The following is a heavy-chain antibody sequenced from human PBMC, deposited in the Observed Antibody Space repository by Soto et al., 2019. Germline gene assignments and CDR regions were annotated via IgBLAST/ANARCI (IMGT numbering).Heavy chain of an antibody. CDR1: GGSISSSSYY. CDR3: ARLWDWYPDY. V-gene: IGHV4-39*01. J-gene: IGHJ4*02. Sequence: QLQLQESGPGLVTPSETLSLTCTVSGGSISSSSYYWGWIRQPPGKGLEWIGSIYYSGSTYYNPSLKSRVTISVDTSKNQFSLKLSSVTAADTAVYYCARLWDWYPDYWGQGTLVTVSS. CDR2: IYYSGST. D-gene: IGHD3-9*01.